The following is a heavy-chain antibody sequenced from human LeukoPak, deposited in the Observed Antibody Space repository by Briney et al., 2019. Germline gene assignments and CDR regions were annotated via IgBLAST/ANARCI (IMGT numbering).Heavy chain of an antibody. CDR2: IYYSGST. Sequence: PSETLSLTCTVSGGSISSSSYYWGWIRQPPGKGLGWIGNIYYSGSTYYNPSLKSRVTISLDTSKNQFSLKLSSVTAADTAVYYCASVRRGFGESSKYYAYYYMGVWGKGTTVTISS. CDR3: ASVRRGFGESSKYYAYYYMGV. V-gene: IGHV4-39*01. CDR1: GGSISSSSYY. D-gene: IGHD3-10*01. J-gene: IGHJ6*03.